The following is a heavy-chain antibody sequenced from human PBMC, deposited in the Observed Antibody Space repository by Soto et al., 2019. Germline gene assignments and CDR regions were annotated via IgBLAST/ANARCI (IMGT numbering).Heavy chain of an antibody. Sequence: QVQLVQSGAEVKKPGSSVKVSCKASGGTFSSYTISWVRQAPGQGLEWMGRIIPILGIANYAQKFQGRVTVTAYKTTVIAYFELSSLRSVVTDVYYCASGGDGYNFGYWGQGTLVTVSS. V-gene: IGHV1-69*02. D-gene: IGHD5-12*01. J-gene: IGHJ4*02. CDR2: IIPILGIA. CDR3: ASGGDGYNFGY. CDR1: GGTFSSYT.